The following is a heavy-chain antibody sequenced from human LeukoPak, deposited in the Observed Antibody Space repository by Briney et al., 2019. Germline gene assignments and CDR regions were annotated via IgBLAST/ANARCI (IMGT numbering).Heavy chain of an antibody. CDR1: GFTFSSYG. CDR2: IWYDGSNK. Sequence: GSLRLSCAASGFTFSSYGMHWVRQAPGKGLEWVAVIWYDGSNKYYADSVKGRFTISRDNSKNTLYLQMNGLRAEDTAVYYCASGSGSYYSPHFDYWGQGTLVTVSS. CDR3: ASGSGSYYSPHFDY. D-gene: IGHD3-10*01. J-gene: IGHJ4*02. V-gene: IGHV3-33*01.